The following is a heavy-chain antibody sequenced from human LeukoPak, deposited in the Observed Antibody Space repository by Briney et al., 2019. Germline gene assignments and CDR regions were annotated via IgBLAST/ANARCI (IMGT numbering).Heavy chain of an antibody. J-gene: IGHJ4*02. CDR1: GFTFSSYG. Sequence: GRSLRLSCAASGFTFSSYGMHWVRQAPGKGLEWVAVIWYDGSNKYYADSVKGRFTISRDNSKNTLYLQMNSLRAEDTAVYYCASDTAMANFDYWGQGTLVTVSS. D-gene: IGHD5-18*01. CDR3: ASDTAMANFDY. V-gene: IGHV3-33*01. CDR2: IWYDGSNK.